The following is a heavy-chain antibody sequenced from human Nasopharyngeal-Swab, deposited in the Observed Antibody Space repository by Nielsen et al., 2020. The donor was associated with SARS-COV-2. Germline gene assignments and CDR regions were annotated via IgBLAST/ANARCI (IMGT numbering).Heavy chain of an antibody. CDR3: ASGTRDFWTGYDHYFDY. V-gene: IGHV4-59*13. J-gene: IGHJ4*02. CDR2: IYYSGST. Sequence: SETLSLTCTVSGGSISSYYWSWIRQPPGKGLEWIGYIYYSGSTKYNPSLKSRVTISVDTSKNQFSLKLSSVTAADTAVYYCASGTRDFWTGYDHYFDYWGQGTLVTVSS. CDR1: GGSISSYY. D-gene: IGHD3/OR15-3a*01.